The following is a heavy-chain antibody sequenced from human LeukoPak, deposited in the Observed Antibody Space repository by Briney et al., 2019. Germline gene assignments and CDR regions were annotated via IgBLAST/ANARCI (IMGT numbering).Heavy chain of an antibody. CDR1: GFTFSNYA. D-gene: IGHD3-10*01. V-gene: IGHV3-23*01. CDR2: ICGSGGSS. Sequence: PGGSLRLSCAASGFTFSNYAMSWVRQAPGKGLEWVSSICGSGGSSYYADSVKGRFSISRDNSKNTLYLQMDSLRAEDTAVYYCAKDRGQLWSDSEYWGQGTLVTVSS. CDR3: AKDRGQLWSDSEY. J-gene: IGHJ4*02.